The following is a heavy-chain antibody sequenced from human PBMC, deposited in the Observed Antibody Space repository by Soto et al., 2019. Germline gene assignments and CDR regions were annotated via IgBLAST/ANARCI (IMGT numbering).Heavy chain of an antibody. D-gene: IGHD6-13*01. Sequence: QVQLVESGGGVVQPGRSLRLSCAASGFTFSSYGMHWVRQAPGKGLEWVAVIWYDGSNKYYADSVKGRFTISRDNSKNTLYLQMNSLRAEDTAVYYCARVWQQLVSTRDYYYYYGMDVWGQGTTVTVSS. CDR1: GFTFSSYG. CDR2: IWYDGSNK. CDR3: ARVWQQLVSTRDYYYYYGMDV. J-gene: IGHJ6*02. V-gene: IGHV3-33*01.